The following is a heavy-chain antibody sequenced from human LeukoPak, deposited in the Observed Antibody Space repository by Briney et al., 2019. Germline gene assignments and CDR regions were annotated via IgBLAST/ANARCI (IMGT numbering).Heavy chain of an antibody. CDR3: VKEADYSGTYYMDV. Sequence: GGSLRLSCAVSGFTFNEYVMSWVRQAPGSGLEWVSAVSSSGFSTYYADSVKGRFTISRDNFKNTLYLQLNSLRGEDTAVYYCVKEADYSGTYYMDVWGKGTTVTVSS. J-gene: IGHJ6*03. CDR1: GFTFNEYV. V-gene: IGHV3-23*01. CDR2: VSSSGFST. D-gene: IGHD1-26*01.